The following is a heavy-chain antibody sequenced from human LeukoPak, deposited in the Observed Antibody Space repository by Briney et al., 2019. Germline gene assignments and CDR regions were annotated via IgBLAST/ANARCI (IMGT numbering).Heavy chain of an antibody. V-gene: IGHV4-59*11. J-gene: IGHJ5*02. CDR3: ARDMGIAAVFDP. Sequence: SETLSLTCTVSGGSISSHYWSWIRQPPGKGLEWIGYIYYSGSTNYNPSLKSRVTISVDTSKNQFSLKLSSVTAADTAVNYCARDMGIAAVFDPWGQGTLVTVSS. CDR1: GGSISSHY. D-gene: IGHD6-13*01. CDR2: IYYSGST.